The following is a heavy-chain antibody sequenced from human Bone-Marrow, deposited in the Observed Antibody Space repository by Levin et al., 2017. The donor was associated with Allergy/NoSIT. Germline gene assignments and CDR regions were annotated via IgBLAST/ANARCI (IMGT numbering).Heavy chain of an antibody. CDR1: GFTFSSYA. V-gene: IGHV3-23*01. J-gene: IGHJ3*02. CDR3: AKDPIVPYYDILTGPVEDAFDS. Sequence: QPGGSLRLSCAASGFTFSSYAMSWVRQAPGKGLEWVSAISGSGGSTYYADSVKGRFTISRDNSKNTLYLQMNSLRAEDTAVYYCAKDPIVPYYDILTGPVEDAFDSWGQGTMVTVSS. D-gene: IGHD3-9*01. CDR2: ISGSGGST.